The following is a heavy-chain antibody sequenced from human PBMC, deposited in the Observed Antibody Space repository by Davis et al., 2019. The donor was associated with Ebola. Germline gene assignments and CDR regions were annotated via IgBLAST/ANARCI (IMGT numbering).Heavy chain of an antibody. CDR1: DGSISSSSYY. V-gene: IGHV4-39*07. CDR3: ARDIPITMVRGGEIDY. CDR2: IYYSGST. D-gene: IGHD3-10*01. J-gene: IGHJ4*02. Sequence: PSETLSLTCTVSDGSISSSSYYWGWIRQPPGKGLEWIGSIYYSGSTYYTPSLKSRVTISVDTSKNQFSLKLSSVTAADTAVYYCARDIPITMVRGGEIDYWGQGTLVTVSS.